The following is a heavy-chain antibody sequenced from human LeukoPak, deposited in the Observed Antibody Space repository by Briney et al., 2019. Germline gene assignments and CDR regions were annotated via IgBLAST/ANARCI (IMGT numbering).Heavy chain of an antibody. Sequence: ASVKVSCKASGGTFSSYAISWVRQAPGQGLEWMGRIIPILGIANYVQKFQGRVMITADKSTSTAYMELSSLRSEDTAVYYCAREITMIVANWFDPWGQGTLVTVSS. CDR3: AREITMIVANWFDP. CDR2: IIPILGIA. V-gene: IGHV1-69*04. D-gene: IGHD3-22*01. J-gene: IGHJ5*02. CDR1: GGTFSSYA.